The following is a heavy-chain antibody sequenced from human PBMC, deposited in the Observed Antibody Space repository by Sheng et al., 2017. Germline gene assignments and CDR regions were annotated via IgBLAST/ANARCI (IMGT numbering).Heavy chain of an antibody. CDR1: GFTFDDYA. CDR3: AKLSNGGVDYYYGMDV. J-gene: IGHJ6*02. Sequence: ESGGGLVQPGRSLRLSCAASGFTFDDYAMHWVRQAPGKGLEWVSGISWNSGSIGYADSVKGRFTISRDNAKNSLYLQMNSLRAEDTALYYCAKLSNGGVDYYYGMDVWGQGTTVTVSS. V-gene: IGHV3-9*01. CDR2: ISWNSGSI. D-gene: IGHD4-4*01.